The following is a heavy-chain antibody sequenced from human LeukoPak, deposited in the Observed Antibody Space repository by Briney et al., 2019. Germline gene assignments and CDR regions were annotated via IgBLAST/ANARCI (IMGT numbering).Heavy chain of an antibody. J-gene: IGHJ3*02. CDR1: GYTLTGYN. CDR2: INPNSGYT. Sequence: ASVKVSCKPSGYTLTGYNMSWVRQAPGQGLECMGWINPNSGYTNYAQKFQDRVTMTRDTSISTAYMELSSLRSDETTVYYCARRYCSSTSSTVCSFDIWGQGTMVTVSS. D-gene: IGHD2-2*01. CDR3: ARRYCSSTSSTVCSFDI. V-gene: IGHV1-2*02.